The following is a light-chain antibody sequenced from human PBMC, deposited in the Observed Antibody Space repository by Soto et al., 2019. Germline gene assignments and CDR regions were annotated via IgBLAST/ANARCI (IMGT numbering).Light chain of an antibody. CDR2: EVN. CDR1: SSDVGGYKY. V-gene: IGLV2-14*01. Sequence: QSALTQPASVSGPPGQSITISCTGTSSDVGGYKYVSWYQQYPGKAPKLMIFEVNKRPSGVSSRFSGSKSGNTASLTISGLQTEDEAEYYCSSYTSRSIYVFGTGTKVTVL. CDR3: SSYTSRSIYV. J-gene: IGLJ1*01.